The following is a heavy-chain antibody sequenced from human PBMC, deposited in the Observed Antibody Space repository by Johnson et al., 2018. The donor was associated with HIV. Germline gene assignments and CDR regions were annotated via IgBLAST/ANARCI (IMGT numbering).Heavy chain of an antibody. CDR1: GFTFTTYA. J-gene: IGHJ3*02. CDR2: LSFDGSNK. CDR3: ASSWGNAFDI. D-gene: IGHD7-27*01. Sequence: QVQLVESGGGVVQPGRSLSPSCAASGFTFTTYAMHWVRQAPRKGLEWAAALSFDGSNKYYADSVKGRFTISRDNSKNTLYLQMNSLRAEDTAVYYCASSWGNAFDIWGQGTMVTVSS. V-gene: IGHV3-30*04.